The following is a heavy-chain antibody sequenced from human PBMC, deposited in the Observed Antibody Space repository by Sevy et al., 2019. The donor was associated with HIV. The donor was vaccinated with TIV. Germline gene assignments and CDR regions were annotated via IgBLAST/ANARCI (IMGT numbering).Heavy chain of an antibody. D-gene: IGHD7-27*01. CDR1: GFTFSSYA. J-gene: IGHJ6*02. CDR2: ISGSGGST. Sequence: QLGGSLRLSCAASGFTFSSYAMSWVRQAPGKGLEWVSAISGSGGSTYYADSVKGRFTISRDNSKNTLYLQMNSLRAEDTAVYYCAKRTGDPGYYYYGMDVWGQGTTVTVSS. V-gene: IGHV3-23*01. CDR3: AKRTGDPGYYYYGMDV.